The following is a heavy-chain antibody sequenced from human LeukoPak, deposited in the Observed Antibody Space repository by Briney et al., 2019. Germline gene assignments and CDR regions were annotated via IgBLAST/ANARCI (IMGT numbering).Heavy chain of an antibody. D-gene: IGHD3-9*01. CDR2: INSDGSST. J-gene: IGHJ6*03. CDR1: GFTFSSYW. CDR3: ARGDILTGWGYYYMDV. V-gene: IGHV3-74*01. Sequence: PGGSLRLSCAASGFTFSSYWMHWVRQAPGKGLVWVSRINSDGSSTRYADSVKGRFTISRDNAKNTLYLQMNSLRAEDTAVYYCARGDILTGWGYYYMDVWGKGTTVTISS.